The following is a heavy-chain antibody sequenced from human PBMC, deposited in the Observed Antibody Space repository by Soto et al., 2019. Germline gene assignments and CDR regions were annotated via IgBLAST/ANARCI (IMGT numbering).Heavy chain of an antibody. J-gene: IGHJ6*02. D-gene: IGHD3-10*01. CDR1: GGTFSSYT. V-gene: IGHV1-69*02. CDR3: ASYYYGSGSYYNNYYYYGMDV. CDR2: IIPILGIA. Sequence: SVKVSCKASGGTFSSYTISWVRQAPGQGLEWMGRIIPILGIANYAQKFQGRVTITADKSTSTAYMELSSLRSEDTAVYYCASYYYGSGSYYNNYYYYGMDVWG.